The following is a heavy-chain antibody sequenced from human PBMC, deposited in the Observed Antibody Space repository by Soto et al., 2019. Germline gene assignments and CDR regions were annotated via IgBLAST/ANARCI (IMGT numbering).Heavy chain of an antibody. CDR2: IYWDDTK. CDR1: GFSLGTDRVG. D-gene: IGHD1-26*01. V-gene: IGHV2-5*02. CDR3: AHAYGGRSLY. J-gene: IGHJ4*02. Sequence: SGPTLVNPTQTLTLTCTFSGFSLGTDRVGVGWIRQPPGKALEWLAVIYWDDTKTYRPSLKSRLTITKDTSKNQVALTMSSMDPVDTATYYCAHAYGGRSLYWGQGTLVTVSS.